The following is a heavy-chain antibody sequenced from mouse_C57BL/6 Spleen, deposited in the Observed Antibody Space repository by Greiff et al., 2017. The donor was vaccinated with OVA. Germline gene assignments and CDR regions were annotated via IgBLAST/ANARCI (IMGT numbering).Heavy chain of an antibody. CDR3: ARHEEGDDGYDY. CDR1: GYTFTEYT. J-gene: IGHJ4*01. D-gene: IGHD2-3*01. Sequence: VKLVESGAELVKPGASVKLSCKASGYTFTEYTIHWVKQRSGQGLEWIGWFYPGSGSIKYNEKFKDKATLTADKSSSTVYMELSRLTSEDSAVYFCARHEEGDDGYDYWGQGTSVTVSS. CDR2: FYPGSGSI. V-gene: IGHV1-62-2*01.